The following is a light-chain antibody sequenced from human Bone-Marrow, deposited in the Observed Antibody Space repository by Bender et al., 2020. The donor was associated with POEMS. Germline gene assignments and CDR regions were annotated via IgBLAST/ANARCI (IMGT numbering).Light chain of an antibody. CDR1: SSDVGSYNL. Sequence: QSALTQPASVSGSPGQSITISCTGTSSDVGSYNLVSWYQQHPGKAPKLIIYEADKRPSGVSNRFSGSRSGNTASLTISGVQAEDEADYYCCSYTSTVAVFGGGTKLTVL. CDR2: EAD. V-gene: IGLV2-23*01. CDR3: CSYTSTVAV. J-gene: IGLJ2*01.